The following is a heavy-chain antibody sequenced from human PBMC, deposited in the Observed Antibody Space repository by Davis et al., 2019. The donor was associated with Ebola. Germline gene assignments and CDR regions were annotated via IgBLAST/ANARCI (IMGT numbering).Heavy chain of an antibody. V-gene: IGHV3-30-3*01. CDR1: GFTFSSYA. J-gene: IGHJ5*02. CDR2: ISYDGSNK. CDR3: ARTSDP. Sequence: PGGSLRLSCAASGFTFSSYAMHWVRQAPGKGLEWVAVISYDGSNKNYADSVKGRFTISRDNSKNTLYLQMNSLRAEDTAVYYCARTSDPWGQGTLVTVSS.